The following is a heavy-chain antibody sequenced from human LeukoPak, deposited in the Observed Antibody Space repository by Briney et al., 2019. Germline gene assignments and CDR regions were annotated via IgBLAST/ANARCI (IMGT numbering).Heavy chain of an antibody. Sequence: PGGSLRLSCAASGLTFSSYWMNWVRQAPGKGLEWVANTNQNGNEKYYVDSVKGRFTISRDNTKNSLYLQMNSLRAEDTAVYYCARYQPYSGHSDIWGQGTMVTVSS. V-gene: IGHV3-7*01. CDR2: TNQNGNEK. D-gene: IGHD6-19*01. CDR3: ARYQPYSGHSDI. J-gene: IGHJ3*02. CDR1: GLTFSSYW.